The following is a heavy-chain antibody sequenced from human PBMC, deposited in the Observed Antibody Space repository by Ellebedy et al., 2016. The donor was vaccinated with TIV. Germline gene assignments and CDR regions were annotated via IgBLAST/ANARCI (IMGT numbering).Heavy chain of an antibody. Sequence: SQTLSLTCAISGDSVSSRGVAWTWIRQSPSRGLEWLGRTYYGSKWYNDYAVSVKSRITINPDTSKNQFSLQLNSVTPEDTAVYYCARGRNSALDSWGQGTLVSVSS. CDR3: ARGRNSALDS. D-gene: IGHD2/OR15-2a*01. J-gene: IGHJ4*02. CDR1: GDSVSSRGVA. CDR2: TYYGSKWYN. V-gene: IGHV6-1*01.